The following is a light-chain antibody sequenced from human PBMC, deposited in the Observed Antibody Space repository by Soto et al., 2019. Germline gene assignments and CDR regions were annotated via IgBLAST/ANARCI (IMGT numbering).Light chain of an antibody. CDR3: QQSCSSSWT. J-gene: IGKJ1*01. V-gene: IGKV3D-15*01. Sequence: ELVLPQTPATLSVSPGESATRSCRASEGISSNLAWYQQKGGQAARLVIYYAATRATGIAARFSGSGSGTDFTLTIISREPDDFAVYYCQQSCSSSWTFGQGTKVDIK. CDR2: YAA. CDR1: EGISSN.